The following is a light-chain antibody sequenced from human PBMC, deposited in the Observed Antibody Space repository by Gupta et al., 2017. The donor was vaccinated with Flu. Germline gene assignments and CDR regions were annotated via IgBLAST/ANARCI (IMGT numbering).Light chain of an antibody. Sequence: TVLTQSPGTLSLSPGERGTLSCWASQNISSRYLAWYQQKFGQAPRLLMYGAFNRATGIPDRFSGSASGTDLTLTISRLEPEDFAVYYCHQHGTSPWTFGQGTKVEIK. CDR3: HQHGTSPWT. V-gene: IGKV3-20*01. CDR1: QNISSRY. J-gene: IGKJ1*01. CDR2: GAF.